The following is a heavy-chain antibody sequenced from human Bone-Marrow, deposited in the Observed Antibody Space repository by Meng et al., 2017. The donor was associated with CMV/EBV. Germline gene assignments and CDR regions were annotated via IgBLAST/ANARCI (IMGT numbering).Heavy chain of an antibody. CDR2: IWYDGSNK. CDR1: GFIFSSYG. Sequence: GESLKISCAASGFIFSSYGMHWVRQAPGKGLEWVAIIWYDGSNKHYADSVKGRFTISRDNSKNTMYLQMNSLRAEDTAVYYCAKDGLPLGIYYYGMDVWGQGSTVTVSS. J-gene: IGHJ6*02. V-gene: IGHV3-33*03. CDR3: AKDGLPLGIYYYGMDV. D-gene: IGHD1-1*01.